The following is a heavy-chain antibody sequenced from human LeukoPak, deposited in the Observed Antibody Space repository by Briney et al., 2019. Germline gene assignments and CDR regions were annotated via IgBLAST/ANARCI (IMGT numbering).Heavy chain of an antibody. V-gene: IGHV3-48*03. CDR1: GFTFSSYE. J-gene: IGHJ5*02. CDR3: ARGGYYGSGNDFRFDP. Sequence: GGSLRLSCAASGFTFSSYEMNWVRQAPGKGLEWVSYISSSGSTIYYADSVKGRFTISRDNAKNSLYLQMNSLRAEDTAVYYCARGGYYGSGNDFRFDPWGQGTLVTVSS. D-gene: IGHD3-10*01. CDR2: ISSSGSTI.